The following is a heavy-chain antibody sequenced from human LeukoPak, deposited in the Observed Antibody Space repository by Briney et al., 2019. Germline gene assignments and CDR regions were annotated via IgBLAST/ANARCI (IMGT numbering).Heavy chain of an antibody. CDR2: IYYSGST. J-gene: IGHJ4*02. CDR1: GGSISSSSYY. V-gene: IGHV4-39*01. CDR3: ARLGDIRNFDY. Sequence: PSETLSLTCTVSGGSISSSSYYWGWIRQPPGKGLEWIGSIYYSGSTYYNPSLKSRVTISVDTSKNQFSLKLSSVTPADTAVYYCARLGDIRNFDYWGQGTLVTVSS. D-gene: IGHD5-12*01.